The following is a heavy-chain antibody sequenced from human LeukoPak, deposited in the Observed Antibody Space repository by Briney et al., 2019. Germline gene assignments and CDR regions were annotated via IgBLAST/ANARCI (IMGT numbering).Heavy chain of an antibody. CDR1: GGSISSSNYY. Sequence: SDTLSLTCSVSGGSISSSNYYWGWIRQPPGKGLEWIGSIYYGRSTYYNPSLTSRVTISVDTSKNQFSLKLSSVTAADTAVYYCARHADSGFGDLAFNYWGQGTLVTVSS. D-gene: IGHD3-10*01. V-gene: IGHV4-39*01. CDR3: ARHADSGFGDLAFNY. CDR2: IYYGRST. J-gene: IGHJ4*02.